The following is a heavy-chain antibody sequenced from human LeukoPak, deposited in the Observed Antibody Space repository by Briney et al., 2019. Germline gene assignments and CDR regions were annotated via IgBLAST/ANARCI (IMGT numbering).Heavy chain of an antibody. J-gene: IGHJ5*02. Sequence: PSETLSLTCTVSVGSINNGSYYWSWIRQPAGKGLEWIGRIYTSGSTNYSPSLKSRVTMSVDKSKNQFSLKMASETAADTAVYYCARGWRWFDPWGQGTLVTVSS. CDR2: IYTSGST. D-gene: IGHD2-15*01. CDR1: VGSINNGSYY. V-gene: IGHV4-61*02. CDR3: ARGWRWFDP.